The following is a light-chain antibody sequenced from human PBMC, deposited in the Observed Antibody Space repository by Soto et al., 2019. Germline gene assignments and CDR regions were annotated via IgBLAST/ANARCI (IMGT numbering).Light chain of an antibody. CDR1: SGHSSYA. J-gene: IGLJ2*01. CDR3: QTWGTGNVV. CDR2: LNSDGSH. V-gene: IGLV4-69*01. Sequence: QLVLTQSPSASASLGASVKLTCTLSSGHSSYAIAWHQQQPEKGPRYLMKLNSDGSHTKGDGIPDRFSGSSSGAERYLTISSLQSEDEAEYYCQTWGTGNVVFGGGTKLTVL.